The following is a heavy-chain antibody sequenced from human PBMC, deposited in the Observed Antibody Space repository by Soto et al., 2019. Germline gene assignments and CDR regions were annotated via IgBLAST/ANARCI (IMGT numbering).Heavy chain of an antibody. CDR3: AKDLTFSRSSGGGY. CDR1: GFTFSSYA. V-gene: IGHV3-23*01. J-gene: IGHJ4*02. CDR2: ISGSGGST. D-gene: IGHD6-19*01. Sequence: EVQLLESGGGLVQPGGSLRLSCAASGFTFSSYAMSWVRQAPGKGLEWVSAISGSGGSTYYADSVKSRFTISRDNSKNTLYLQMNSLRAEDTAVYYCAKDLTFSRSSGGGYWGQGTLVTVSS.